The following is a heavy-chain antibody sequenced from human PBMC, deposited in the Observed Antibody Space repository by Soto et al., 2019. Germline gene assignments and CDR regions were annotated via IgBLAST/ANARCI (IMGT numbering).Heavy chain of an antibody. CDR1: GYTFTSYD. J-gene: IGHJ5*02. Sequence: GASVKVSCKASGYTFTSYDINWVRQATGQGLEWMGWMNPNSGNTGYAQKFQGRVTMTRNTSISTAYMELSSLRSEDTAVYYCARYYDFWSGSENWFDPWGQGTRVTVSS. V-gene: IGHV1-8*01. CDR3: ARYYDFWSGSENWFDP. CDR2: MNPNSGNT. D-gene: IGHD3-3*01.